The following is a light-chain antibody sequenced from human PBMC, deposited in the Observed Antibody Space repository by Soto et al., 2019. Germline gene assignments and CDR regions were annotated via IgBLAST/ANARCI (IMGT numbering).Light chain of an antibody. Sequence: EVVLTQSPATLSLSPGEGATLSCRASQSIGNYLAWYQQKPGQAPRLLIYATSTGVTGIPARFSGSGSGTEFTLTISRLEPEDFAMYYCQQYGSSRLTFGGGTKVDI. J-gene: IGKJ4*01. V-gene: IGKV3-20*01. CDR1: QSIGNY. CDR2: ATS. CDR3: QQYGSSRLT.